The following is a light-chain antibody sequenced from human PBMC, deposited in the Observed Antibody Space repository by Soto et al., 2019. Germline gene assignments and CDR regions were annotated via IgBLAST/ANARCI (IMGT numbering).Light chain of an antibody. CDR2: GAS. V-gene: IGKV3-20*01. CDR1: QSVSSSY. Sequence: EIVLTQSPGTLSLSPGERATLSCRASQSVSSSYFAWYQQKPGQAPRLLIYGASSRATGIPDRFSGSGSGKDFTLTISRLEPDDFAVYYCQQYGSLRTFGQGTKVEIK. CDR3: QQYGSLRT. J-gene: IGKJ1*01.